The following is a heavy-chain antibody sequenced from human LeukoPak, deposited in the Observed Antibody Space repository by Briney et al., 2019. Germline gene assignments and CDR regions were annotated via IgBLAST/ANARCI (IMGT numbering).Heavy chain of an antibody. CDR3: ARATGGTMIVVVIVFDY. CDR2: IYYTGST. D-gene: IGHD3-22*01. Sequence: SETLSLTCTVSGGSISSYYWGWIRQPPGEGLEWIGYIYYTGSTNYNPSLKSRVTISVDTSKNQFSLKLSSVTAADTAVYYCARATGGTMIVVVIVFDYWGQGTLVTVSS. CDR1: GGSISSYY. J-gene: IGHJ4*02. V-gene: IGHV4-59*12.